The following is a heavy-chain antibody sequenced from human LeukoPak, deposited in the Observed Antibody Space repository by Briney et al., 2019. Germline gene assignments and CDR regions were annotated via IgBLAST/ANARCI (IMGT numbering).Heavy chain of an antibody. V-gene: IGHV1-2*02. J-gene: IGHJ6*03. CDR3: AREAPYGGDHYYYMDV. CDR2: INPSSGGT. CDR1: GYTFSNYY. D-gene: IGHD4-23*01. Sequence: ASVKVSCKASGYTFSNYYMHWVRQAPGQGLEWMGWINPSSGGTNYAQKFQGRVTMTRDTSISTAYIELSRLRSDDTAVYYCAREAPYGGDHYYYMDVWGKGTTVTISS.